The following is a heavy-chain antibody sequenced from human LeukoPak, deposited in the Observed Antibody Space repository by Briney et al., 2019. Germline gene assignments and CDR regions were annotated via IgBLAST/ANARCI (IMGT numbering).Heavy chain of an antibody. Sequence: ASVKVSCKVSGYTLTELSMHWVRRAPGKGLEWMGGFDPEDGETIYAQKFQGRVTMTEDTSTDTAYMELSSLRSEDTAVYYCATGTIVATIWGTTNYYYYGMDVWGQGTTVTVSS. J-gene: IGHJ6*02. CDR2: FDPEDGET. D-gene: IGHD5-12*01. CDR1: GYTLTELS. V-gene: IGHV1-24*01. CDR3: ATGTIVATIWGTTNYYYYGMDV.